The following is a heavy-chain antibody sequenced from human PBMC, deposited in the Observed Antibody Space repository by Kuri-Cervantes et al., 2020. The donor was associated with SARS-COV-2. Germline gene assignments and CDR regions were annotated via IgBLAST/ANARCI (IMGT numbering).Heavy chain of an antibody. J-gene: IGHJ3*02. CDR1: GFTFDDYG. CDR2: ISSSSSYI. CDR3: ARDSPNAFDI. V-gene: IGHV3-21*01. Sequence: GESLKISCAASGFTFDDYGMSWVRQAPGKGLEWVSSISSSSSYIYYADSVKGRFTISRDNAKNSLYLQMNSLRAEDTAVYYRARDSPNAFDIWGQGTMVTVSS.